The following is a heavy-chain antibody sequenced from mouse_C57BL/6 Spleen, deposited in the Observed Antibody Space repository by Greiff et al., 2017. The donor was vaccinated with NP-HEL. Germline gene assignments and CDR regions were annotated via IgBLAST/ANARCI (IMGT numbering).Heavy chain of an antibody. J-gene: IGHJ4*01. Sequence: EVKLVESGGGFVKPGGSLKLSCAASGFTFSSYAMSWVRQTPEKRLEWVATISDGGSYTYYPDNVKGRFTITRDNAKNNLYLQMSHLKSEDTAMYYCAIGSYYSNYDDAMDYWGQGTSVTVSS. CDR1: GFTFSSYA. V-gene: IGHV5-4*03. D-gene: IGHD2-5*01. CDR3: AIGSYYSNYDDAMDY. CDR2: ISDGGSYT.